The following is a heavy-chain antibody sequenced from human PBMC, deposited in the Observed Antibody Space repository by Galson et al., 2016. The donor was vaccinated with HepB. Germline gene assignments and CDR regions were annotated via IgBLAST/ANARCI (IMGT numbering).Heavy chain of an antibody. Sequence: SVKVSCKASGYILSSYGISWVRRAPGQGLEWVGWVSTYNGNTNYAQKFQGRVTMTTDTSTSTAYMELRSLRSDDTAFYYCARGSDWEGGYAFDVWGQGTMVTVSS. D-gene: IGHD3-9*01. CDR2: VSTYNGNT. V-gene: IGHV1-18*01. J-gene: IGHJ3*01. CDR1: GYILSSYG. CDR3: ARGSDWEGGYAFDV.